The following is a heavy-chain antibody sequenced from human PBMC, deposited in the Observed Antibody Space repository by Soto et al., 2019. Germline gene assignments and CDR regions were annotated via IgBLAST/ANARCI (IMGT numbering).Heavy chain of an antibody. Sequence: PSETLSLTCAVSSGSISSSNWWSLVRQPPGKGLEWIGEIYHSGSTNYNPSLKSRVTISVDKSKNQFSLKLSSVTAADTAVYYCARDYYGSGLHDYWGQGTLVTVSS. V-gene: IGHV4-4*02. CDR3: ARDYYGSGLHDY. CDR2: IYHSGST. CDR1: SGSISSSNW. J-gene: IGHJ4*02. D-gene: IGHD3-10*01.